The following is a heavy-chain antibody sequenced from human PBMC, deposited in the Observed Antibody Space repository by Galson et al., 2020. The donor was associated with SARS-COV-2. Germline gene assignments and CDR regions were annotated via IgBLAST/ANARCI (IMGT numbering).Heavy chain of an antibody. CDR2: IYYSGST. V-gene: IGHV4-30-4*01. CDR3: ARDSPRPLYGDTGSW. CDR1: GGSISSGDYY. J-gene: IGHJ4*02. Sequence: SSETLSLTCTVSGGSISSGDYYWSWIRQPPGKGLEWIGYIYYSGSTYYNPSLKSRVTISVDTSKNQFSLKLSSVTAADTAVYYCARDSPRPLYGDTGSWWGQGTLVTVSS. D-gene: IGHD4-17*01.